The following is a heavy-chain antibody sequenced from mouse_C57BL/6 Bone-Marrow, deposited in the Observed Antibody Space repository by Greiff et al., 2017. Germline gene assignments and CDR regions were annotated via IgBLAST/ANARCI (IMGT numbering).Heavy chain of an antibody. D-gene: IGHD1-1*02. V-gene: IGHV2-5*01. CDR2: IWRGGST. J-gene: IGHJ3*01. Sequence: VQLQESGPGLVQPSQSLSITCTVSGFSLTSYGVHWVRQSPGKGLEWLGVIWRGGSTDYNAAVMSRLSLTKDNSKSQVFFKMNSLQADDTAIYYCAKNGGGGWFAYWGQGTLVTVSA. CDR3: AKNGGGGWFAY. CDR1: GFSLTSYG.